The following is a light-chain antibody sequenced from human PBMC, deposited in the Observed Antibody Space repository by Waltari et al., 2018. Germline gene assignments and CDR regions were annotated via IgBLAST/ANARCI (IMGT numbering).Light chain of an antibody. V-gene: IGKV1-9*01. Sequence: DIQMTQSPSTLSAFVGDRVTITCRASQGVNTYLAWSQEKPGKAPKLLIYAASTLQSGVPSRFSGSGSGTDFTLTISSLQPEDSASYYCQQLNFYPLTFGGGTKVEIK. J-gene: IGKJ4*01. CDR3: QQLNFYPLT. CDR1: QGVNTY. CDR2: AAS.